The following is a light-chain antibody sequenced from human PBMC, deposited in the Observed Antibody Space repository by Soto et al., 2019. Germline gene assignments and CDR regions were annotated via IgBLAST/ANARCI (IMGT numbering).Light chain of an antibody. V-gene: IGKV3-11*01. CDR1: QSVSSY. CDR3: QLRSNWPIT. Sequence: EIVLTQSPATLSLSPGERATLSCRASQSVSSYLAWYQQKPGQAPRLLIYDASNRATGIPARFSGSGSGTDFPLTISSLEPEDFAVYYCQLRSNWPITFGQGTRLEIK. CDR2: DAS. J-gene: IGKJ5*01.